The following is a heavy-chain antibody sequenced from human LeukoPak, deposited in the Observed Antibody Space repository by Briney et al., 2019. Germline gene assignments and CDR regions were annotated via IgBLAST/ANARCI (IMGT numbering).Heavy chain of an antibody. Sequence: TPSETLSLTCTVSGGSISSYYWSWIRQPPGKGLEWIGYIYYSGSTYYNPSLKSRVTTSVDTSKNQFSLKLSSVTAADTAVYYCARVWPTVTTNDAFDIWGQGTMVTVSS. J-gene: IGHJ3*02. D-gene: IGHD4-11*01. CDR2: IYYSGST. CDR1: GGSISSYY. V-gene: IGHV4-59*12. CDR3: ARVWPTVTTNDAFDI.